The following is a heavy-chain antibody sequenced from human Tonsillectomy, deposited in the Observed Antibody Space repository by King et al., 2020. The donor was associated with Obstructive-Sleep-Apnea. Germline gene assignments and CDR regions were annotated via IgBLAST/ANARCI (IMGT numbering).Heavy chain of an antibody. D-gene: IGHD2-21*02. CDR1: GGSFSGYY. CDR3: AREMANCDFWVDP. CDR2: INHSGST. Sequence: VQLQQWGAGLLKPSETLSLTCAVYGGSFSGYYWSWIRKPPGKGLEWIGEINHSGSTNYNASLQSRFTISVDTSKSQFSLKLRSVTAGDTAEYYCAREMANCDFWVDPWGQGTLVTVSS. J-gene: IGHJ5*02. V-gene: IGHV4-34*01.